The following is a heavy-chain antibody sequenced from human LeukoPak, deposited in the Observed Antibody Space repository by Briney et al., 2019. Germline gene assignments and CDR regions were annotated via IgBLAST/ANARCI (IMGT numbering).Heavy chain of an antibody. CDR1: GDSISTSSSY. J-gene: IGHJ4*02. CDR2: MYYIGNT. CDR3: AGDYYGSGSYDY. V-gene: IGHV4-39*01. Sequence: PSETLSLTCTVSGDSISTSSSYWGWIRQPPGKGLEWIGSMYYIGNTYYNPSLESRLTISVDTSKNQFSLKLSSVTAADTAVYYCAGDYYGSGSYDYWGQGALVTVSS. D-gene: IGHD3-10*01.